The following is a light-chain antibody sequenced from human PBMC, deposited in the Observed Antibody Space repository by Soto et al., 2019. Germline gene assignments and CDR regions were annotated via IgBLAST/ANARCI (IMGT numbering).Light chain of an antibody. J-gene: IGKJ4*01. CDR1: QSVSSN. V-gene: IGKV3-15*01. Sequence: EIVMTQSPATLSVSPGERATLSCRASQSVSSNLAWYQQKPGQAPRLLIYDPSTRATGIPARFSGSGSGTEFTLTISSLQSEDFAVYYCQQYNNWLTFGGGTQVEIK. CDR3: QQYNNWLT. CDR2: DPS.